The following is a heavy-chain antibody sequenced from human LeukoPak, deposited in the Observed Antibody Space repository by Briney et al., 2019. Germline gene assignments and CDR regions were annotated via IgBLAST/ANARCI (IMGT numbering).Heavy chain of an antibody. CDR3: ARDDVAVTGTLDV. CDR1: GFTVTTNY. CDR2: IYSGGST. V-gene: IGHV3-53*01. J-gene: IGHJ4*02. D-gene: IGHD6-19*01. Sequence: PGGSLRLSCAASGFTVTTNYTSWVRQAPGKGSEWVSVIYSGGSTYYADSVKGRFTISRDNSKNTLYLQMNSLRAEDTAVYYCARDDVAVTGTLDVWGQGTLVTVSS.